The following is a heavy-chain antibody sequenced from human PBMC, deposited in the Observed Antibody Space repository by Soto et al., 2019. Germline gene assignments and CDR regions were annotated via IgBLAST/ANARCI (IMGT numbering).Heavy chain of an antibody. CDR2: INPNSGGT. CDR3: ARGDLYSNYLYNWFDP. J-gene: IGHJ5*02. V-gene: IGHV1-2*02. CDR1: GYTFTGYY. D-gene: IGHD4-4*01. Sequence: GASVKVSCKASGYTFTGYYMHWVRQAPGQGLEWMGWINPNSGGTNYAQKFQGRVTMTSDTSISTAYMELSRLRSDDTAVYYCARGDLYSNYLYNWFDPWGQGTLVTVSS.